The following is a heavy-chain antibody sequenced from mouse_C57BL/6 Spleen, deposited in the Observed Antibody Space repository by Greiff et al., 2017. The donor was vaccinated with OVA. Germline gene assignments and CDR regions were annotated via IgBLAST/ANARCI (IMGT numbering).Heavy chain of an antibody. CDR2: IDPENGDT. Sequence: EVQLKESGAELVRPGASVKLSCTASGFNIKDDYMHLVKQRPEQGLEWIGWIDPENGDTEYASKFQGKATITADTSSNTAYLQLSSLTSEDTAVYYCTSSGTWFAYWGQGTLVTVSA. J-gene: IGHJ3*01. CDR1: GFNIKDDY. D-gene: IGHD1-1*02. V-gene: IGHV14-4*01. CDR3: TSSGTWFAY.